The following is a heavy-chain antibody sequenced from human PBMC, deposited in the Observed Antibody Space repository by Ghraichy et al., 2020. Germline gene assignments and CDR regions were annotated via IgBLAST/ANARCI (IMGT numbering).Heavy chain of an antibody. CDR1: GVTVSSTY. J-gene: IGHJ6*02. CDR2: IYSGGTT. CDR3: ARATGTTEWGMDV. D-gene: IGHD1-7*01. V-gene: IGHV3-66*01. Sequence: GGSLRLSCAASGVTVSSTYMSWIRQAPGKGLEWVSIIYSGGTTYFTDPVKGRFTISRDNGKNTVYLQMNSLTVEDTAVYYCARATGTTEWGMDVWGQGTTVTVSS.